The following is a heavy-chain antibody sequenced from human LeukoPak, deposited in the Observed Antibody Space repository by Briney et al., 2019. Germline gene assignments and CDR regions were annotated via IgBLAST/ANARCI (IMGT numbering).Heavy chain of an antibody. CDR1: GFTFSDYY. V-gene: IGHV3-11*05. J-gene: IGHJ4*02. CDR3: ARGSSGWYYDY. Sequence: GGSLRLSCAASGFTFSDYYMSWIRQAPGKGLEWVSYVSSSSSYTNYADSVKGRFTISRDNAKNSLYLQMNSLRAEDTAVYYCARGSSGWYYDYWGQGTLVTVSS. CDR2: VSSSSSYT. D-gene: IGHD6-19*01.